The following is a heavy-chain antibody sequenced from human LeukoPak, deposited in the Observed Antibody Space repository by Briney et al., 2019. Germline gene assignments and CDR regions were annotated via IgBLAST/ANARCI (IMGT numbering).Heavy chain of an antibody. CDR2: ISGSGGST. Sequence: GGSLRLSCAASGFTFSSYAMSWVRQAPGKGLERVSAISGSGGSTYYADSVKGRFTISRDNSKNTLYLQMNSLRAEDTAVYYCAKDSMVRGDRGYWGQGTLVTVSS. CDR1: GFTFSSYA. V-gene: IGHV3-23*01. CDR3: AKDSMVRGDRGY. J-gene: IGHJ4*02. D-gene: IGHD3-10*01.